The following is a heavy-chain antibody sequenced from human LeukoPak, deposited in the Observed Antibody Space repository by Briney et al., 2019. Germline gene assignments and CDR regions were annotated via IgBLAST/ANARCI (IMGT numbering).Heavy chain of an antibody. V-gene: IGHV3-7*01. CDR1: GFTSSNYW. J-gene: IGHJ4*02. CDR2: IKQVVSEK. CDR3: ARDRGSSGWYEFDY. Sequence: GRSLRLSCAASGFTSSNYWMSWVSQAPGKGLEWVANIKQVVSEKYYVCWVNGRFTISRDNAKNTLYLQMNSLRAEETAVYYCARDRGSSGWYEFDYWGQGTLVTVSS. D-gene: IGHD6-19*01.